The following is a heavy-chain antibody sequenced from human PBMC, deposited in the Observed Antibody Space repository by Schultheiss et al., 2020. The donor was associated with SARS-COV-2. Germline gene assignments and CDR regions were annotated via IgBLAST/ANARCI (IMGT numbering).Heavy chain of an antibody. D-gene: IGHD3-3*01. CDR1: SGSLIAYY. CDR2: ISYTGSP. CDR3: ARDRYYSSSGYVSYSYFDP. Sequence: SETLSLTCTVSSGSLIAYYWTWIRRPPGKGLEWIGYISYTGSPSYNPSLKSRVTFSLDTSKKQFSLRLNSVTAADTAVYYCARDRYYSSSGYVSYSYFDPCPSDTLAPVSP. J-gene: IGHJ2*01. V-gene: IGHV4-59*01.